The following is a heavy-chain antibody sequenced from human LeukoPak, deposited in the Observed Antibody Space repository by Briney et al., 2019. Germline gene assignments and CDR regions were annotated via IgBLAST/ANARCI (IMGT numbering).Heavy chain of an antibody. CDR3: ASPLSSGWYYFDY. V-gene: IGHV3-30-3*01. CDR1: GFTFSSYA. Sequence: GESLRLSCAASGFTFSSYAMYWVCKAPGPGQELVAVISYDGSNKYYADSVKGRFTISRVNSKNTLYLQMNSLRAEDTAVYYCASPLSSGWYYFDYWGQGTLVTVSS. J-gene: IGHJ4*02. D-gene: IGHD6-19*01. CDR2: ISYDGSNK.